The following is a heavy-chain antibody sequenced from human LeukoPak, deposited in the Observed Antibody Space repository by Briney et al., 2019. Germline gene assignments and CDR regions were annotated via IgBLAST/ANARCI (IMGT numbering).Heavy chain of an antibody. Sequence: PGGSLRLSCAASGFTFSSYEMNWVRQAPGKGLEWVAYISTTGTTIYYADSVKGRFTISRDNAKNSLYLQMNRLRADDTAVYYCASERVYAFQIHYYYMDVWGKGTTVTVSS. J-gene: IGHJ6*03. CDR2: ISTTGTTI. CDR1: GFTFSSYE. V-gene: IGHV3-48*03. CDR3: ASERVYAFQIHYYYMDV. D-gene: IGHD3-16*01.